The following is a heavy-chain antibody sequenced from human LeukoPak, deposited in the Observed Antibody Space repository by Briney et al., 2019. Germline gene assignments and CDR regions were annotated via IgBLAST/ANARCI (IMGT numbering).Heavy chain of an antibody. D-gene: IGHD6-13*01. CDR1: GYTFTGYY. V-gene: IGHV1-2*06. CDR3: AREVGAAAGTPFFDY. CDR2: INPNSGGT. Sequence: RASVKVSCKASGYTFTGYYMHWVRQAPGQGLEWMGRINPNSGGTNYAQKFQGRVTMTRDTSISTAYMELSRLRSDDTAVYYCAREVGAAAGTPFFDYWGQGTLVTVSS. J-gene: IGHJ4*02.